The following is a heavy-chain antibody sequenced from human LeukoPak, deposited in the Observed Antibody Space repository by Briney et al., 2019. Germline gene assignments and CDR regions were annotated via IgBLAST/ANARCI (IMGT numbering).Heavy chain of an antibody. Sequence: GATLRLSCAASGFTFRSFWRHWVRQGPGRGLVWGSRINSDGSSISYADSVRGRFTISRDNAQNTIYLQMNNLRSEDTGVYYCARRDTVFHEPSRRNYFDPWGRGTLVTVSS. V-gene: IGHV3-74*01. J-gene: IGHJ5*02. CDR3: ARRDTVFHEPSRRNYFDP. CDR1: GFTFRSFW. D-gene: IGHD1-7*01. CDR2: INSDGSSI.